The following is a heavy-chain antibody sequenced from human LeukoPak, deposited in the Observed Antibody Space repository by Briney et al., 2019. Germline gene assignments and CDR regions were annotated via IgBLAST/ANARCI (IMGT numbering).Heavy chain of an antibody. V-gene: IGHV4-30-4*08. CDR1: GGSIGSGDYY. CDR3: ARDYDFWSGYYVGRDAFDI. Sequence: SETLSLTCTVSGGSIGSGDYYWSWIRQPPGKGLEWIGYIYYSGSTYCNPSLKSRVTISVDTSKNQFSLKLSSVTAADTAVYYCARDYDFWSGYYVGRDAFDIWGQGTMVTVSS. J-gene: IGHJ3*02. D-gene: IGHD3-3*01. CDR2: IYYSGST.